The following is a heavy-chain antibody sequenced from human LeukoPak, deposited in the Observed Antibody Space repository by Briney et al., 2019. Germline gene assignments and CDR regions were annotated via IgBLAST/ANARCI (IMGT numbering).Heavy chain of an antibody. V-gene: IGHV3-48*01. D-gene: IGHD5-24*01. CDR3: ARDRLQMLDH. CDR2: ISSSSSTI. Sequence: GGSLRLSSAASGFTFSSYSMNWVRQAPGKGLEWVSYISSSSSTIYYADSVKGRFTISRDNAKNSLYLQMNSLRAEDTAVYYCARDRLQMLDHWAQRTLVTVSS. J-gene: IGHJ4*02. CDR1: GFTFSSYS.